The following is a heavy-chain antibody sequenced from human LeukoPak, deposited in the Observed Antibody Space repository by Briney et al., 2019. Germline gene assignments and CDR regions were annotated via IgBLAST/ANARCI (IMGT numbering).Heavy chain of an antibody. Sequence: GRSLRLSCAASGFTSSSYGMHWVRQAPGKGLEWVAVISYDGSNKYYADSVKGRFTISRDNSKNTLYLQMNSLRAEDTAVYYCAKDFDSGYEVDYWGQGTLVTVSS. J-gene: IGHJ4*02. CDR3: AKDFDSGYEVDY. CDR1: GFTSSSYG. D-gene: IGHD5-12*01. V-gene: IGHV3-30*18. CDR2: ISYDGSNK.